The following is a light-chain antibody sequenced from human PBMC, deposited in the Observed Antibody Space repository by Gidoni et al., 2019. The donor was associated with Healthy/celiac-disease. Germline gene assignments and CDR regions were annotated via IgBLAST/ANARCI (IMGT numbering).Light chain of an antibody. CDR3: NSRDSSGNHPVV. V-gene: IGLV3-19*01. CDR2: GKN. J-gene: IGLJ2*01. CDR1: SLRSYY. Sequence: SSELTQDPAVSVALGQTVRITCKGDSLRSYYASWYQQKPGQAPVLVIYGKNNRPSGISDRFSGSSSGNTASLTITGAQAEDEADYYCNSRDSSGNHPVVFGGGTKLTVL.